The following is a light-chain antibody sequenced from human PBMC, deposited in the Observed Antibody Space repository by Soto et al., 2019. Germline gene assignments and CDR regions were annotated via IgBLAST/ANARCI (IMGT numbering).Light chain of an antibody. CDR1: QSVSNSY. CDR2: GAS. J-gene: IGKJ3*01. V-gene: IGKV3-20*01. Sequence: EIVLTQSPGTLSLSPGERATLSCRASQSVSNSYLAWYQQKPGQAPRLLIYGASSRATGIPDRFSGSGSGTDFTLTISRLEPEDFAVYYCQQYGGSPPFTFGPGTKSGYQ. CDR3: QQYGGSPPFT.